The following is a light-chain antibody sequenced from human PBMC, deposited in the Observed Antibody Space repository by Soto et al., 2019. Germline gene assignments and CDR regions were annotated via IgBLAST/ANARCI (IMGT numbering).Light chain of an antibody. CDR3: HRRYGRPRFT. CDR2: DAS. Sequence: EIGLTQSPATLSLPPGERATLSGSAIPTVGSSLAGYQHKPGEATRLLIYDASTRATAIPARFSGSGAGTDFTLTISSLEPEDFAVYYCHRRYGRPRFTFGPGNKVDIK. CDR1: PTVGSS. J-gene: IGKJ3*01. V-gene: IGKV3-11*01.